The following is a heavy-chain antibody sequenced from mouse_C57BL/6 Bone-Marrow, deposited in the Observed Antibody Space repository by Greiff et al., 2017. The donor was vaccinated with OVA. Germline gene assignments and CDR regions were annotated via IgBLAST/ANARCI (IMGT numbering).Heavy chain of an antibody. CDR3: VREGYYGSSYGAMDY. CDR1: GFTFNTYA. CDR2: IRSKSSNYAT. D-gene: IGHD1-1*01. V-gene: IGHV10-3*01. Sequence: EVHLVESGGGLVQPKGSLKLSCAASGFTFNTYAMHWVRQAPGKGLEWVARIRSKSSNYATYYADSVKDRFTISRDDSQSMLYLQMNNLKTEDTARYYCVREGYYGSSYGAMDYWGQGTSVTVSS. J-gene: IGHJ4*01.